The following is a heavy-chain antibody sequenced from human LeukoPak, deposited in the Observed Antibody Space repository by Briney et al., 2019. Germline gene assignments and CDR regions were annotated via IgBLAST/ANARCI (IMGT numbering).Heavy chain of an antibody. V-gene: IGHV1-18*01. CDR1: GYTFTNYG. Sequence: GASVKVSCKASGYTFTNYGINWVRQAPGQGLEWMGWTSGDNSKTIYAQKVQGRVTMTTDTSTSTAYMEVRSLRSDDTAVYYCARASSSGPNTGAWYWGQGTLVTV. J-gene: IGHJ4*02. CDR2: TSGDNSKT. CDR3: ARASSSGPNTGAWY. D-gene: IGHD6-19*01.